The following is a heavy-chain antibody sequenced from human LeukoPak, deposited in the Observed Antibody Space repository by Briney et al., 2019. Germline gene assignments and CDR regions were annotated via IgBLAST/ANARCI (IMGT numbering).Heavy chain of an antibody. CDR1: GGSISSYY. CDR2: IYYSGST. J-gene: IGHJ4*02. Sequence: SETLSLTCTVSGGSISSYYWSWIRQPPGKGLEWIWYIYYSGSTNYTPSLESRVTISVDTSKNKFSLKLNSVTAADTAVYYCARDSLGGSYFDYWGQGTLVTVSS. V-gene: IGHV4-59*01. D-gene: IGHD1-26*01. CDR3: ARDSLGGSYFDY.